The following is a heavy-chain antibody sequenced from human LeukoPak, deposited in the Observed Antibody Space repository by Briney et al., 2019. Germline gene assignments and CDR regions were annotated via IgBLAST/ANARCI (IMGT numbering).Heavy chain of an antibody. D-gene: IGHD2-21*01. Sequence: SETLSLTCTVSGGSISSYYWSWIRQPPGKGLEWIGYIYYSGSTSYNPSLKSRVTISVDTSKNQFSLKLSSVTAADTAVYYCARGPYSDVWGKGTTVTISS. J-gene: IGHJ6*04. V-gene: IGHV4-59*01. CDR3: ARGPYSDV. CDR2: IYYSGST. CDR1: GGSISSYY.